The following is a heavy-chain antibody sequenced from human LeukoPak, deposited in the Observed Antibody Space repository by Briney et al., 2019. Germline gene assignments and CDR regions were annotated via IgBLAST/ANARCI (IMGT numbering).Heavy chain of an antibody. Sequence: PSETLSLTCTVSGGSISSYYWSWIRQPPGKGLEWIGYIYYSGSTNYNPSLKSRVTISVDTSKNQCSLKLSSVTAADTAVYYCAREYSSSSGRRAFDFWGQGTVVTVSS. J-gene: IGHJ3*01. CDR1: GGSISSYY. CDR3: AREYSSSSGRRAFDF. V-gene: IGHV4-59*01. D-gene: IGHD6-6*01. CDR2: IYYSGST.